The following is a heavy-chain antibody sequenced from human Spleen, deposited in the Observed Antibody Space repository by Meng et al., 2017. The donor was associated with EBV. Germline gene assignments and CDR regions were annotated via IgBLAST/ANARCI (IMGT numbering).Heavy chain of an antibody. D-gene: IGHD2-15*01. Sequence: QVELVPSGAEVKKPGSSVKVSCKASGGTFSSYAISWVRQAPGQGLEWMGGIIPISGTANYAQKLQGRVTIIADKSTNTAYMELSSLRSEDTAVYYCASVEHVYCSGGSCYHWGQGTLVTVSS. CDR2: IIPISGTA. V-gene: IGHV1-69*06. CDR3: ASVEHVYCSGGSCYH. J-gene: IGHJ5*02. CDR1: GGTFSSYA.